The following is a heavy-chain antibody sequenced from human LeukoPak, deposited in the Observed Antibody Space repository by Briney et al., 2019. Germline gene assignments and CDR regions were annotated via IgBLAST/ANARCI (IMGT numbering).Heavy chain of an antibody. CDR3: ARDPYSGGDDHSDY. CDR2: INSDGSST. Sequence: GGSLRLSCAASGFTFSHYWMHWVRQAPGKGLAWVSRINSDGSSTRYADSVKGRFTISRDNAKNTLYLQMNSLRGEDTAVYYCARDPYSGGDDHSDYWGQGTLVTVSS. D-gene: IGHD2-21*02. J-gene: IGHJ4*02. V-gene: IGHV3-74*01. CDR1: GFTFSHYW.